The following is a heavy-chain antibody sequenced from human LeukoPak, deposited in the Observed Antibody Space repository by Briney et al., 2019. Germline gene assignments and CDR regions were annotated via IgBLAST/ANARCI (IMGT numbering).Heavy chain of an antibody. Sequence: ASVEVSCKASGYTFTGYYMHWVRQAPGQGLEWMGWINPNSGGTNYAQKFQGRVTMTRDTSISTAYMELSRLRSDDTAVYYCARARAGTTKVGWFDPWGQGTLVTVSS. D-gene: IGHD1-7*01. CDR3: ARARAGTTKVGWFDP. CDR2: INPNSGGT. J-gene: IGHJ5*02. V-gene: IGHV1-2*02. CDR1: GYTFTGYY.